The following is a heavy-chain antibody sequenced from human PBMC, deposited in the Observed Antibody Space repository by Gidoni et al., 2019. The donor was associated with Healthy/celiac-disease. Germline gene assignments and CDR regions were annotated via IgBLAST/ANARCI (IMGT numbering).Heavy chain of an antibody. Sequence: GGSLRLSRAASGFTFSDYYMSWIRQAPGKGLEWVSYISRDNAKNSLYLQMNSLRAEDTAVYYCARGGYDFPLDVWGQGTTVTVSS. CDR1: GFTFSDYY. D-gene: IGHD3-3*01. J-gene: IGHJ6*02. V-gene: IGHV3-11*06. CDR3: ARGGYDFPLDV.